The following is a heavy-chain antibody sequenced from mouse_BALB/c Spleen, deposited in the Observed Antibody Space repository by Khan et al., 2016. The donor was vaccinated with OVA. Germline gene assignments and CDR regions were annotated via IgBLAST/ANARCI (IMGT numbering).Heavy chain of an antibody. CDR1: GYTFTNYG. D-gene: IGHD2-10*01. CDR3: ARPPYFSYVLDS. Sequence: QVQLKQSGPELKKPGETVKISCKASGYTFTNYGMNWVKQAPGKGLKWMGWINTYTGEPTYADDFKGRFAFSLETSASTAYLQIDNLKNEDTATYFCARPPYFSYVLDSWGQGISVTVSS. CDR2: INTYTGEP. J-gene: IGHJ4*01. V-gene: IGHV9-3-1*01.